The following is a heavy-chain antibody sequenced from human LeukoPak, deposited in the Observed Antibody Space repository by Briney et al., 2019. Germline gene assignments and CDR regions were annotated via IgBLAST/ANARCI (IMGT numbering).Heavy chain of an antibody. J-gene: IGHJ4*02. CDR2: ISGSGGIP. D-gene: IGHD2-2*01. CDR1: GFTFGSYA. V-gene: IGHV3-23*01. Sequence: PGGSLRLSCAASGFTFGSYATSWVRQAPGKGLEWVSTISGSGGIPYYADSVKGRFTISRDNSKNTLYLQMNSLRAEDTAVYYCAKELYPLRYCSSTSCYFPSRFDYWGQGTLVTVSS. CDR3: AKELYPLRYCSSTSCYFPSRFDY.